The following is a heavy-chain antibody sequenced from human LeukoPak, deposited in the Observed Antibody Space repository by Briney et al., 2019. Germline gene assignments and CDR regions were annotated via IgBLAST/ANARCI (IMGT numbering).Heavy chain of an antibody. V-gene: IGHV3-21*01. CDR1: GFTFSSYS. J-gene: IGHJ4*02. CDR2: ISSSSSYI. D-gene: IGHD3-10*01. Sequence: NPGGSLRLSCAASGFTFSSYSMNWVRQAPGKGLEWVSSISSSSSYIYYADSVKGRFTISRDNAKNSLYLQMNSLRAEDTAVYYCARDLNMVRGAIREDYWGQGTLVTVSS. CDR3: ARDLNMVRGAIREDY.